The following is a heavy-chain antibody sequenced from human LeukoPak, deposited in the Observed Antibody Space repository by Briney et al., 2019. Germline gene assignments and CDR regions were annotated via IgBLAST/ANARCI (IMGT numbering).Heavy chain of an antibody. J-gene: IGHJ4*02. Sequence: GGSLRLSCAASGFTFSNAWMTWVRQAPGKGLEWVGRIKSKTDGGTTDYAAPVKGRFTISRDNSKNTLYLQMSSLRVEDTAVYYCASHSSSSRSFEYWGQGILVTVSS. CDR3: ASHSSSSRSFEY. V-gene: IGHV3-15*05. D-gene: IGHD6-6*01. CDR1: GFTFSNAW. CDR2: IKSKTDGGTT.